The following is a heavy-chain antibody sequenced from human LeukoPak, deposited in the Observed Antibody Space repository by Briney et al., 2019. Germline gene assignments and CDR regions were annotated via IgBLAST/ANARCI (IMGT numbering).Heavy chain of an antibody. J-gene: IGHJ6*03. CDR2: MNPNSGNT. D-gene: IGHD1-26*01. CDR1: GYTFTSYD. V-gene: IGHV1-8*01. Sequence: APVKVSCKASGYTFTSYDINWVRQATGQGLEWMGWMNPNSGNTGYAQKFQGRVTMTRNTSISTFYMDLSSLRSEDTAVYYCARALAWGGSYYNYYYMDVWGKGTTITVSS. CDR3: ARALAWGGSYYNYYYMDV.